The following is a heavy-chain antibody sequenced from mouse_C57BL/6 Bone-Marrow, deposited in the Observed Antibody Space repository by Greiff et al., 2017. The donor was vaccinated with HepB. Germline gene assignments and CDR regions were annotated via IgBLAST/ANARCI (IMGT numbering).Heavy chain of an antibody. CDR3: ARARGPYSNYVGYYAMDY. V-gene: IGHV3-6*01. J-gene: IGHJ4*01. CDR1: GYSITSGYY. D-gene: IGHD2-5*01. Sequence: EVQRVESGPGLVKPSQSLSLTCSVTGYSITSGYYWNWIRQFPGNKLEWMGYISYDGSNNYNPSLKNRISITRDTSKNQFFLKLNSVTTEDTVTYYCARARGPYSNYVGYYAMDYWGQGTSVTVSS. CDR2: ISYDGSN.